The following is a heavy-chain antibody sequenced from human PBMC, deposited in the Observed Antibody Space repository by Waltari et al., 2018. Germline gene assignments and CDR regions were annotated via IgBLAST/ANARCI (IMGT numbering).Heavy chain of an antibody. J-gene: IGHJ4*02. CDR3: ARDGTVVPNDY. CDR2: ISSSSSSYI. Sequence: EVQLVESGGGLVKPGGSLRLSCAASGFTFSSYSMNWVGQAPGKGLEWVSSISSSSSSYIYYADSVKGRFTISRDNAKNSLYLQMNSLRAEDTAVYYCARDGTVVPNDYWGQGTLVTVSS. CDR1: GFTFSSYS. D-gene: IGHD6-13*01. V-gene: IGHV3-21*01.